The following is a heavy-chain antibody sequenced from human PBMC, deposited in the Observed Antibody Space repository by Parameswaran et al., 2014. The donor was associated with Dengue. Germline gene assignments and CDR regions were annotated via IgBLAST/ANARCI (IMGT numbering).Heavy chain of an antibody. CDR2: IYYSGST. J-gene: IGHJ3*02. V-gene: IGHV4-31*02. Sequence: RWIRQPPGKGLEWIGYIYYSGSTYYNPSLKSRVTISVDTSKNQFSLKLSSVTAADTAVYYCARSVAVAVDAFDIWGQGTMVTVSS. CDR3: ARSVAVAVDAFDI. D-gene: IGHD6-19*01.